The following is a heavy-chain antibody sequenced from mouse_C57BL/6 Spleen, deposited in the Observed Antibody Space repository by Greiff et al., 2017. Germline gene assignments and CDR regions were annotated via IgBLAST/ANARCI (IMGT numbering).Heavy chain of an antibody. J-gene: IGHJ1*03. V-gene: IGHV1-54*01. CDR3: ASKTGWGYFDV. D-gene: IGHD1-1*02. CDR2: INPGSGGT. CDR1: GYAFTNYL. Sequence: VQLQQSGAELVRPGTSVKVSCKASGYAFTNYLIEWVKQRPGQGLEWIGVINPGSGGTNYNEKFKGKATLTADKSSSTAYMQLSSLTSEDSAVYFCASKTGWGYFDVGGTGTTVTVSS.